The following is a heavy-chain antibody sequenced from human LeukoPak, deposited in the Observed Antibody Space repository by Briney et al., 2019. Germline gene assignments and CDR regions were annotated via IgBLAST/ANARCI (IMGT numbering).Heavy chain of an antibody. CDR1: GFTFSSYG. V-gene: IGHV3-30*02. J-gene: IGHJ4*02. CDR3: AKGGRMGATPLDY. D-gene: IGHD1-26*01. CDR2: IRYDGSNK. Sequence: GGSLRLSCAASGFTFSSYGMYWVRQAPGKGLKWVAFIRYDGSNKYYVDSVKGRFTISRDNSKNTLYLQLNSLRAEDTAVYYCAKGGRMGATPLDYWGPGTLVTVSS.